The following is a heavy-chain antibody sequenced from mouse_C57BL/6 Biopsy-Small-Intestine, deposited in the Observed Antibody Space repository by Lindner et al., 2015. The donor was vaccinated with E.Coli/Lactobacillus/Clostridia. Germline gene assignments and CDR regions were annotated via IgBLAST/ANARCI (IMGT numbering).Heavy chain of an antibody. CDR3: ARSYSEFAY. CDR2: IYPGDGDT. J-gene: IGHJ3*01. D-gene: IGHD2-12*01. Sequence: VQLQESGPELVKPGASVKISCKASGYAFSSSWMNWVKQRPGKGLEWIGRIYPGDGDTNYNGKFKGKATLTADKSFSTAYMQLSSLTSEDSAVYFCARSYSEFAYWGQGTLVTVSA. V-gene: IGHV1-82*01. CDR1: GYAFSSSW.